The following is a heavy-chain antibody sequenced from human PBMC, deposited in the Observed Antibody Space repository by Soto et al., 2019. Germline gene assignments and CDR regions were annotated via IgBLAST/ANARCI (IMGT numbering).Heavy chain of an antibody. Sequence: EVQLVESGGGLVQSGGSLRLSCAASGFTFSSYWMHWVRQAPGKGLVWVSRIKGDGISTNYADSVKGRFTISRDNAKDTVFLQMTGLSADDTAVYYCARGAMGNYYNDYWGQGTLVTVSS. V-gene: IGHV3-74*01. CDR1: GFTFSSYW. J-gene: IGHJ4*02. CDR2: IKGDGIST. CDR3: ARGAMGNYYNDY. D-gene: IGHD3-10*01.